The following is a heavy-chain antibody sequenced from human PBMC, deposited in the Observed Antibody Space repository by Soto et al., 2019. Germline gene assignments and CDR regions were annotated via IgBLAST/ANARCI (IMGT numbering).Heavy chain of an antibody. CDR1: GFTFSSYD. J-gene: IGHJ6*02. V-gene: IGHV3-13*01. Sequence: GGSLRLSCAASGFTFSSYDMHWVRQATGKGLEWVSAIGTAGDTYYPGSVKGRFTISRENAKNPLYLQMNSLRAGDTAVYYCARNSPHSPYYGMDVWGQGTTVTVSS. CDR2: IGTAGDT. CDR3: ARNSPHSPYYGMDV. D-gene: IGHD2-21*01.